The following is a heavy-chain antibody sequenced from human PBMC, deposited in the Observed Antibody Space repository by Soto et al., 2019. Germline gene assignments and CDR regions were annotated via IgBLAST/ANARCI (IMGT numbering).Heavy chain of an antibody. Sequence: SETLSLTCTVSGGSVSSGSYYWSWIRQPPGKRLEWIGYIYYSGSTYYNPSRKSRVTISVDTSKNQFSLKLSSVTAADTAVYYCARANYIVVVPAATAKWFEPWGQGTLVTVS. D-gene: IGHD2-2*01. CDR1: GGSVSSGSYY. J-gene: IGHJ5*02. CDR2: IYYSGST. V-gene: IGHV4-61*01. CDR3: ARANYIVVVPAATAKWFEP.